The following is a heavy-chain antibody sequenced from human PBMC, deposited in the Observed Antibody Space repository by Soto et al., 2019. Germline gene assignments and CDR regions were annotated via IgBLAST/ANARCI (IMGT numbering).Heavy chain of an antibody. Sequence: ASVKVSCKASGYTFTSYGISWVRQAPGQGLEWMGWISAYNGNTNYAQKLQGRVTMTTDTSTSTAYMELRSLRSDDTAVYYCARDLTTVTTGDFDYWGQGTLVTVSS. V-gene: IGHV1-18*01. CDR3: ARDLTTVTTGDFDY. CDR2: ISAYNGNT. CDR1: GYTFTSYG. D-gene: IGHD4-17*01. J-gene: IGHJ4*02.